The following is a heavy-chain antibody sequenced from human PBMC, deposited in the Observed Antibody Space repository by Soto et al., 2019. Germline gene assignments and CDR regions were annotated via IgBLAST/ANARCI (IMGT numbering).Heavy chain of an antibody. CDR2: VYFSGSD. CDR1: NESINGYY. D-gene: IGHD3-9*01. Sequence: SETLSLTCNVSNESINGYYWSWIRQPPGKGLEWIGYVYFSGSDNYNPSLKSRVTISINTSKKQLSLKLSSVTAADTTVYYCARHRGYYDILTGYYTELNFDYWGQGTLVTVSS. CDR3: ARHRGYYDILTGYYTELNFDY. J-gene: IGHJ4*02. V-gene: IGHV4-59*01.